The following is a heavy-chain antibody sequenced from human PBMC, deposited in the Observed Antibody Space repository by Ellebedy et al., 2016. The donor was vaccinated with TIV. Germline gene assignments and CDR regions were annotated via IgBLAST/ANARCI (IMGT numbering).Heavy chain of an antibody. CDR3: ARVGYCSGGSCYSGDY. V-gene: IGHV4-59*12. D-gene: IGHD2-15*01. CDR1: GGSISSYY. Sequence: GSLRLXCTVSGGSISSYYWSWIRQPPGKGLEWIGYIYYSGSTNYNPSLKSRVTISVDTSKNQFSLKLSSVTAADTAVYYCARVGYCSGGSCYSGDYWGQGTLVTVSS. CDR2: IYYSGST. J-gene: IGHJ4*02.